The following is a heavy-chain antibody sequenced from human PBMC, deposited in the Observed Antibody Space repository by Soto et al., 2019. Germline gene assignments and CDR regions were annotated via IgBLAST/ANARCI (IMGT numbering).Heavy chain of an antibody. Sequence: QEPLVESGGGVVQPWRSLRLSCAASGFTFSRYGMHWERQPRGKGQEWVAVIRDDGTYHYYTDSVKDRFTISSENSKGSLYLQMNYLRDADTVVYYWVRDEDRDDNGFNIWTQGTLVTVSA. CDR1: GFTFSRYG. CDR3: VRDEDRDDNGFNI. CDR2: IRDDGTYH. D-gene: IGHD2-15*01. J-gene: IGHJ3*02. V-gene: IGHV3-33*01.